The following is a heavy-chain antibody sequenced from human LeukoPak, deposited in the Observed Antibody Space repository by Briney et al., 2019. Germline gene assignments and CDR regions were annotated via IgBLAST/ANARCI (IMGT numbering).Heavy chain of an antibody. V-gene: IGHV1-69*06. J-gene: IGHJ6*04. D-gene: IGHD1-26*01. CDR2: IIPIFGTA. CDR3: ARGGALTPDYYYGMDV. Sequence: SVKVSCKASGGTFSSYAISWVRQAPGQGLEWMGGIIPIFGTANYAQKFQGRVTITADKSTSTAYMEPSSLRSEDTAVYYCARGGALTPDYYYGMDVWGKGTTVTVSS. CDR1: GGTFSSYA.